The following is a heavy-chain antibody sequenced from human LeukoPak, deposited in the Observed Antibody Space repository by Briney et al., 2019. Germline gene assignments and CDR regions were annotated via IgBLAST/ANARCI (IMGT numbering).Heavy chain of an antibody. J-gene: IGHJ3*02. CDR3: ARLYCSGGSCYSGDAFDM. D-gene: IGHD2-15*01. V-gene: IGHV3-48*04. CDR1: GCTFSSYS. CDR2: ISTSSRTI. Sequence: GGSLRLSCAASGCTFSSYSMNWVRQAPGKGLEWVSYISTSSRTIYYADSVKGRFTISRDNAKHSMYLQMNSLRAEDTAVYYCARLYCSGGSCYSGDAFDMWGQGTMVTVSS.